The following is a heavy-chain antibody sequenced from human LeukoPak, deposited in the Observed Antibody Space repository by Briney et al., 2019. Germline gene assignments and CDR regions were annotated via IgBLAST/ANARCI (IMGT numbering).Heavy chain of an antibody. D-gene: IGHD2-2*01. J-gene: IGHJ3*02. CDR3: ASEVPAAKGAFDI. V-gene: IGHV4-31*03. CDR1: GGSISSGGNY. Sequence: SETLSLTCTVSGGSISSGGNYWSWIRQHPGKALEWIGYIYSGTTYFNPSLKSRVTISVDTSKNQFSLKLSSVTAADTAVYYCASEVPAAKGAFDIWGQGTMVTVSS. CDR2: IYSGTT.